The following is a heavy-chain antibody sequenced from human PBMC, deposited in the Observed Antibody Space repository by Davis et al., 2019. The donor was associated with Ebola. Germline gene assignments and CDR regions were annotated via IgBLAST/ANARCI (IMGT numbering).Heavy chain of an antibody. Sequence: HTGGSLRLSCAASGFTFSSYWMHWVRQAPGKRLVWVSRINSDGSSTSYADSVKGRFTISRDNAKNSLYLQMNSLRAEDTAVYYCARDGGNIVVMANWFDPWGQGTLVTVSS. V-gene: IGHV3-74*01. D-gene: IGHD2-15*01. CDR2: INSDGSST. CDR3: ARDGGNIVVMANWFDP. J-gene: IGHJ5*02. CDR1: GFTFSSYW.